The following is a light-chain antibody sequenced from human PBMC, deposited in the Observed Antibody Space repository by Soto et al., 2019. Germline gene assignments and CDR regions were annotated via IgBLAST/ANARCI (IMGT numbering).Light chain of an antibody. CDR2: EVR. CDR1: NRDVGSYNL. CDR3: RSYTTTRTLV. J-gene: IGLJ3*02. V-gene: IGLV2-14*01. Sequence: QSALTQPASVSGSPGQSITIACTGTNRDVGSYNLVSWYQQRPGESPKLIISEVRNRPSGISYRFTGSKSGNTASLTISGLQAEDEADYYGRSYTTTRTLVFGGGTKLTVL.